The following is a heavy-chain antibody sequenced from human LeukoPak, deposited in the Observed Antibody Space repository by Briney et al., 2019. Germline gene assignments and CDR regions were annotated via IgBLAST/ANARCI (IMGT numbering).Heavy chain of an antibody. CDR2: IIPIFGTA. D-gene: IGHD6-19*01. J-gene: IGHJ6*03. CDR3: ARESFDSSGWYGYYYYYYMDV. V-gene: IGHV1-69*06. Sequence: SVKVSCKASGGTFSSYAISWVRQAPGQGLEWMGGIIPIFGTANYAQKFQGRVTITADKSTSTAYMELSSLRSEDTAVYYCARESFDSSGWYGYYYYYYMDVWGKGTTVTVSS. CDR1: GGTFSSYA.